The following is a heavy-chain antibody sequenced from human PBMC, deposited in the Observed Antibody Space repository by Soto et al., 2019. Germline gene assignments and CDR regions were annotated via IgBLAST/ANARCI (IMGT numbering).Heavy chain of an antibody. V-gene: IGHV5-10-1*01. CDR3: ARQIYDSDTGPNFQYYFDS. J-gene: IGHJ4*02. D-gene: IGHD3-22*01. CDR1: GYSFTSYW. CDR2: IDPSDSQT. Sequence: PGASLKISCKGSGYSFTSYWIGWVRQKPGKGLEWMGRIDPSDSQTYYSPSFRGHVTISVTKSITTVFLQWSSLRASDTAMYYCARQIYDSDTGPNFQYYFDSWGQGTPVTVSS.